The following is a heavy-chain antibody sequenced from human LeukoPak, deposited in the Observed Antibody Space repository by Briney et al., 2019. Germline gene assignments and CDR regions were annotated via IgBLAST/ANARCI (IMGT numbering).Heavy chain of an antibody. CDR3: AKRGSESYYNWFDP. D-gene: IGHD1-26*01. J-gene: IGHJ5*02. CDR2: ISSSGNT. V-gene: IGHV3-23*01. Sequence: GGSLRLSCAASGFTFSRSAMTWVRQTPGKGLDWVSSISSSGNTYYADSVKGRFTISRDNSKNTLYLQMNSLRAEDTAVYYCAKRGSESYYNWFDPWGQGTLVTVSS. CDR1: GFTFSRSA.